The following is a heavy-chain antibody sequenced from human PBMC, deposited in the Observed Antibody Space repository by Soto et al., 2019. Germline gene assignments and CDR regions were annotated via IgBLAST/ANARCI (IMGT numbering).Heavy chain of an antibody. V-gene: IGHV3-21*01. D-gene: IGHD2-2*01. J-gene: IGHJ4*02. CDR3: AREDSIIIPAMSDF. CDR1: GFAFNNYG. Sequence: LRLSCTVSGFAFNNYGINWVRQAPGKGLEWVSSISKSDYTYYSDSVKGRFTISRDNAKNSVSLQMNTLRVEDTAVYYCAREDSIIIPAMSDFWGQGTLVTVSS. CDR2: ISKSDYT.